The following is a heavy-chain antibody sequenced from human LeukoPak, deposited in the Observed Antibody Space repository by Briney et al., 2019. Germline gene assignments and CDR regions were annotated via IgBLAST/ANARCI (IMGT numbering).Heavy chain of an antibody. CDR1: GFTFSSYS. D-gene: IGHD6-19*01. CDR3: ARDTEIAVAGDYHYYYMDV. J-gene: IGHJ6*03. Sequence: GGSLRLSCAASGFTFSSYSMNWVRQAPGKGLEWVSYISSSSSTIYYADSVKGRFTISRDNAKNSLYLQMNSLRAEDTAVYYCARDTEIAVAGDYHYYYMDVWGKGTTVTVSS. CDR2: ISSSSSTI. V-gene: IGHV3-48*01.